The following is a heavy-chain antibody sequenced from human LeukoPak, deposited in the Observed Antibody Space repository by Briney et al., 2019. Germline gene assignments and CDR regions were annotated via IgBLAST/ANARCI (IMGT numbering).Heavy chain of an antibody. J-gene: IGHJ4*02. D-gene: IGHD6-19*01. V-gene: IGHV3-21*04. Sequence: GGSLRLSCAASGFTFSTYGMNWVRRAPGKGLEWVSSITTSSTFMYYADSVKGRFTVSRDNAKNSLYLQMNSLRAEDTALYYCANAYSSGLDYWGQGTLVTVSS. CDR1: GFTFSTYG. CDR3: ANAYSSGLDY. CDR2: ITTSSTFM.